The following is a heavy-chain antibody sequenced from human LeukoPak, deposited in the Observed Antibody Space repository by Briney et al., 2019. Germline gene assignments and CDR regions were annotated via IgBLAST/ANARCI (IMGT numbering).Heavy chain of an antibody. D-gene: IGHD3-10*01. V-gene: IGHV6-1*01. CDR2: TYYRSKWYN. CDR1: GDSVSSNSAA. CDR3: ARDRDYYGSGSYYTAPTLFDY. Sequence: SQTLSLTCAISGDSVSSNSAAWNWIRQSPSRGLEWLGRTYYRSKWYNDYAVSVKSRITINPDTSKNQFSLQLNSVTPEDTAVYYCARDRDYYGSGSYYTAPTLFDYWGQGTLVTVSS. J-gene: IGHJ4*02.